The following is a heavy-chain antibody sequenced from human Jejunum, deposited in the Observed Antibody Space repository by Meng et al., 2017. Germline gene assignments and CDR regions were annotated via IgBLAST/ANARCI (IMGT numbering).Heavy chain of an antibody. J-gene: IGHJ2*01. Sequence: GESLKISCAASGFTFDDYTMHWVRQAPGKGLEWVSLITWDAGSTYYADSVKGRFTISRDNSKNSLYLQMNSLRTEDTAFYYCAKVGVGGAYELGYFDFWGHGTLVTVSS. D-gene: IGHD3-10*01. CDR3: AKVGVGGAYELGYFDF. CDR1: GFTFDDYT. V-gene: IGHV3-43*01. CDR2: ITWDAGST.